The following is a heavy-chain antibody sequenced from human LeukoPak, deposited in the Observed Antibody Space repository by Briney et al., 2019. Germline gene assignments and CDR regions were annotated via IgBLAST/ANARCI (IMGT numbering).Heavy chain of an antibody. CDR2: IYYSGST. J-gene: IGHJ4*02. V-gene: IGHV4-59*08. CDR3: ARRANGEGYFDY. Sequence: PSETLSLTCTVSGGSISSYYWSWIRQPPGKGLEWIGYIYYSGSTNYNPSLKSRVTISVDTSKNQFSLKLSSVTAADTAVYYCARRANGEGYFDYWGQGTLVTVSS. CDR1: GGSISSYY.